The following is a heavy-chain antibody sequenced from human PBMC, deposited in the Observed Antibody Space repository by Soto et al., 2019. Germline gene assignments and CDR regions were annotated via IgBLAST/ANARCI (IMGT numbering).Heavy chain of an antibody. V-gene: IGHV4-34*01. Sequence: PSETLSLTCAVYGGSFSGYYCSWIRQPPGKGLEWIGEINHSGSTNYNPSLKSRVTISVDRSKNQFSLKLSSVTAADTAVYYCARHNGPLYVGYYYDMDVWGQGTTVTVSS. CDR2: INHSGST. D-gene: IGHD3-16*01. CDR1: GGSFSGYY. J-gene: IGHJ6*02. CDR3: ARHNGPLYVGYYYDMDV.